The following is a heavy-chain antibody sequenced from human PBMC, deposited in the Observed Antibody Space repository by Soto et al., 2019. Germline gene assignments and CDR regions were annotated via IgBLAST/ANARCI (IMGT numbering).Heavy chain of an antibody. D-gene: IGHD2-8*01. V-gene: IGHV4-59*11. CDR3: ARANWYSEY. CDR1: GGSINNHY. Sequence: QVHLQESGPGLVKPSETLSLTCTVSGGSINNHYWSWIRQAPGKGLEWIGYIYYTGSTNYNPSLRRRVTMSGDTSKNQFSLNLTSLTAADTAIYYCARANWYSEYWGQGTLVTVSS. CDR2: IYYTGST. J-gene: IGHJ4*02.